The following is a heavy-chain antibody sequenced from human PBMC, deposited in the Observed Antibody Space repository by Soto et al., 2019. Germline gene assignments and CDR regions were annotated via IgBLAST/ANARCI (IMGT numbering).Heavy chain of an antibody. V-gene: IGHV4-39*01. CDR2: IYYSGST. CDR3: ARGTYYYGSGSYSWFDP. J-gene: IGHJ5*02. Sequence: SETLCLTCTVSGGSISSSSYYWGWIRQPPGKGLEWIGSIYYSGSTYYNPSLKSRVTISVDTSKNQFSLKLSSVTAADTAVYYCARGTYYYGSGSYSWFDPWGQGTLVTVSS. D-gene: IGHD3-10*01. CDR1: GGSISSSSYY.